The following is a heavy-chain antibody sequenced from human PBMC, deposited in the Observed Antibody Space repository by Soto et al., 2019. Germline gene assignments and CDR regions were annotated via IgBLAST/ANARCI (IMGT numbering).Heavy chain of an antibody. Sequence: QVQLVQSGAEVKKPGSSVKVSCKASGGTFSSYAISWVRQAPGQGLEWMGGIIPIFGTANYAQKFQGRVTITADESTSTAYMELSSLRSEDTAVYYRARSTMIVVVLGTLLSGMDVWGQGTTVTVSS. CDR2: IIPIFGTA. V-gene: IGHV1-69*01. J-gene: IGHJ6*02. CDR3: ARSTMIVVVLGTLLSGMDV. D-gene: IGHD3-22*01. CDR1: GGTFSSYA.